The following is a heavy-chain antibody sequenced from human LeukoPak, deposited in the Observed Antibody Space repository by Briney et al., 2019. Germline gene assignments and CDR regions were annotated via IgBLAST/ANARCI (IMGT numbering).Heavy chain of an antibody. D-gene: IGHD3-10*01. CDR1: GGTFSSYA. Sequence: ASVKVSCKASGGTFSSYAISWVRQAPGQGLEWMGRIIPILGIANYAQKFQGRVTMTRDTSTSTVYMELSSLRSEDTAVYYCARGSASGRGLRPLYYFDYWGQGTLVTVSS. CDR3: ARGSASGRGLRPLYYFDY. J-gene: IGHJ4*02. V-gene: IGHV1-69*04. CDR2: IIPILGIA.